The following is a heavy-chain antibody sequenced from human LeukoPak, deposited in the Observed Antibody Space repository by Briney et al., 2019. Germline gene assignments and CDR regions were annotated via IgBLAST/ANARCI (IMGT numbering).Heavy chain of an antibody. CDR2: ISYSGST. CDR3: ARHGSGWSFDY. D-gene: IGHD6-19*01. Sequence: SETLSLTCTVSGGSISGYYWSWIRQPPGKGLEWIGYISYSGSTNCNPSLKSRVSISVDTSKNQFSLNLYSLTAADTAVYCCARHGSGWSFDYWGQGTLITVSS. V-gene: IGHV4-59*08. J-gene: IGHJ4*02. CDR1: GGSISGYY.